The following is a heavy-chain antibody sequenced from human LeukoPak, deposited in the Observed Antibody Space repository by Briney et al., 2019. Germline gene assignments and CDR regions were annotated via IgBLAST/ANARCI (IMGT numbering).Heavy chain of an antibody. CDR2: TYYRSKWFN. V-gene: IGHV6-1*01. Sequence: SQTLSLTCAISGDSVSSNSVAWNWIRQSPSRGLEWLGRTYYRSKWFNDYPVSVKSRISINADTSKNQFSLQLNSVTPEDTAMYYCARRTAGGAGAFDIWGQGTMVTVSS. CDR3: ARRTAGGAGAFDI. J-gene: IGHJ3*02. D-gene: IGHD6-13*01. CDR1: GDSVSSNSVA.